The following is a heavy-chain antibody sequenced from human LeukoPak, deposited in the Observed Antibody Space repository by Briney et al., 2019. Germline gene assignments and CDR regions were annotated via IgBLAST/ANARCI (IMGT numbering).Heavy chain of an antibody. D-gene: IGHD3-10*01. Sequence: PGGSLKLSCAASGFTFSSYSMNWVRQAPGQGLEWVSSISSSSSYIYYADSVKGRFTISRDNAKNSLYLQMNSLRAEDTAVYYCARTGKAASGEYYGMDVWGQGTTVTVSS. V-gene: IGHV3-21*01. J-gene: IGHJ6*02. CDR2: ISSSSSYI. CDR3: ARTGKAASGEYYGMDV. CDR1: GFTFSSYS.